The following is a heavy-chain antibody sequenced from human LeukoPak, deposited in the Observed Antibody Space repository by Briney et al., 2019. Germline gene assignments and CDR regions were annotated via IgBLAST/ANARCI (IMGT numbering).Heavy chain of an antibody. D-gene: IGHD6-6*01. CDR2: IYHSGST. CDR1: GGSIDSRSYY. CDR3: ARHAGVARPFDY. Sequence: SETLSLTCTVSGGSIDSRSYYWDWIRQAPGKGLEWIGTIYHSGSTEYNPSLKSRVAIFVDTSKNQFSLKLSSVTAADTAVYYCARHAGVARPFDYWGQGTLVTVSS. V-gene: IGHV4-39*01. J-gene: IGHJ4*02.